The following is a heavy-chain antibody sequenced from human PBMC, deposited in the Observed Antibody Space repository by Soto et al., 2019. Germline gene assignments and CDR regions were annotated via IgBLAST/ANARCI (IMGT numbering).Heavy chain of an antibody. CDR2: IYHSGST. V-gene: IGHV4-30-2*01. CDR3: ARGGGAGGRNWFDP. Sequence: PSETLSLTCAVSGGSISSGGYSWSWIRQPPGKGLEWIGYIYHSGSTYYNPSLKSRVTISVDRSKNQFSLKLSSVTAADTAVYYCARGGGAGGRNWFDPWGQGTLVTVSS. CDR1: GGSISSGGYS. D-gene: IGHD3-16*01. J-gene: IGHJ5*02.